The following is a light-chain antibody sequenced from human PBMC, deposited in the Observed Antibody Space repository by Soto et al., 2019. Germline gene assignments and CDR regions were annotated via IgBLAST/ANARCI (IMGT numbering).Light chain of an antibody. Sequence: DAVLTQSPLSLPVTPGQPASISCRSSQSLEYSDGKTYLNWYQQRPGQSPRRLIYKVSNRDFGVPDRFSGRGSGTAFTLEISRVEAEYVGVYYCMQGSYWPWTFGQGTKVEIK. V-gene: IGKV2-30*01. CDR1: QSLEYSDGKTY. CDR3: MQGSYWPWT. CDR2: KVS. J-gene: IGKJ1*01.